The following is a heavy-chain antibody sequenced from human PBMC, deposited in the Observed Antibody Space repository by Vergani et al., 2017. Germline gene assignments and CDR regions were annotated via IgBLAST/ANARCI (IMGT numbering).Heavy chain of an antibody. CDR2: IYYSGGT. CDR3: ARGYVDTAXEQERNYYYHGMDV. D-gene: IGHD5-18*01. CDR1: GGPISSYY. Sequence: QVQLQESGPGLVKPSETLSLTCTVSGGPISSYYWSWIRQPPGKGLEWIGYIYYSGGTNYNPSLKSRVTISVDTSKNHFSLKLSSVTAADTAVYYCARGYVDTAXEQERNYYYHGMDVWGQGP. V-gene: IGHV4-59*01. J-gene: IGHJ6*02.